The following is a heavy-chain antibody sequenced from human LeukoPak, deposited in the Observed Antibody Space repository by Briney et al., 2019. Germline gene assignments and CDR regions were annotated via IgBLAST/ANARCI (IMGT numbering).Heavy chain of an antibody. V-gene: IGHV3-23*01. CDR2: ISGSGGTT. Sequence: GGSLRLSCAASGFTFSSYAMSWVRQAPGKGLEWVSAISGSGGTTYYADSVKGRFTISRDNSKNTLHLQMNSLRAEDTAVYYCAKASTTLYYDFRSGYPSRYWGQGALVTVSS. J-gene: IGHJ4*02. CDR3: AKASTTLYYDFRSGYPSRY. CDR1: GFTFSSYA. D-gene: IGHD3-3*01.